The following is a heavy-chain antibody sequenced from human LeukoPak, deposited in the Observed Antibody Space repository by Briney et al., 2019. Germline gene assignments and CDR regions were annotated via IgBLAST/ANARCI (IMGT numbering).Heavy chain of an antibody. J-gene: IGHJ4*02. Sequence: GGSLRLSCTASGFTFSDYWLNWFRQAPGKGLKWVANIKEDGSEKYYVDSVKGRFTISRDNAKNSLFLQINSLRVEDTAVCYCARTLMGGGALDYWGQGTLVTVSS. V-gene: IGHV3-7*03. CDR1: GFTFSDYW. CDR3: ARTLMGGGALDY. CDR2: IKEDGSEK. D-gene: IGHD3-10*01.